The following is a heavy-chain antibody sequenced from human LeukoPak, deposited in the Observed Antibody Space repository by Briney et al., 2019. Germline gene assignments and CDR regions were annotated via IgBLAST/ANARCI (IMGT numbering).Heavy chain of an antibody. V-gene: IGHV3-21*01. CDR1: GFTFSSYS. J-gene: IGHJ4*02. Sequence: KSGGSLRLSCAASGFTFSSYSMNWVRQAPGKGLEWVSSISSSSSYIYYADSVKGRFTISRDNAKNSLYLQMNSLRVEDTAVYYCAREEWFPGDDYWGQGTLVTVSS. D-gene: IGHD3-3*01. CDR3: AREEWFPGDDY. CDR2: ISSSSSYI.